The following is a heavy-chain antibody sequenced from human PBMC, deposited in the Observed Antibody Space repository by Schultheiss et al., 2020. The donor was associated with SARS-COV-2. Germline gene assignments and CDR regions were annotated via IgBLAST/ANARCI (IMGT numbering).Heavy chain of an antibody. Sequence: SVKVSCKASGGTFSSYAISWVRQAPGQGLEWMGGIIPIIGTANYAQKFQGRVTITADESTSTAYMELSSLRSEDTAVYYCARCPNWGRGWFDPWGQGTLVTVSS. CDR2: IIPIIGTA. V-gene: IGHV1-69*13. D-gene: IGHD7-27*01. CDR3: ARCPNWGRGWFDP. J-gene: IGHJ5*02. CDR1: GGTFSSYA.